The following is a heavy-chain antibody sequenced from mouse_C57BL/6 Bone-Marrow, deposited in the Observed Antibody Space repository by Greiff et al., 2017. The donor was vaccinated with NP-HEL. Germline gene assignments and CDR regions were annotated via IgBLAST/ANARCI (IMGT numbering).Heavy chain of an antibody. J-gene: IGHJ4*01. D-gene: IGHD1-1*01. V-gene: IGHV5-6*02. Sequence: EVKLVESGGDLVKPGGSLKPSCAASGFTFSSYGMSWVRQTPDKRLEWVATISSGGSYTYYPDSVKGRFTISRDNAKNTLYLQMSSLKSEDTAMYYCARRVLLRYYAMDYWGQGTSVTVSS. CDR1: GFTFSSYG. CDR2: ISSGGSYT. CDR3: ARRVLLRYYAMDY.